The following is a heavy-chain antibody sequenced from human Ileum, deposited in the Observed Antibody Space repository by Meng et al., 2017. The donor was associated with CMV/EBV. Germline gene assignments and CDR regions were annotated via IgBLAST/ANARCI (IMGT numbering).Heavy chain of an antibody. J-gene: IGHJ4*02. CDR1: GYVYSSYG. CDR2: ISGLNGNT. Sequence: KTSGYVYSSYGIGWVRQAPGQGLVWLGWISGLNGNTNYAQEFQGRVAMTADTSTSTAYMELRRLRFDDTAVYYCTRAQLWYTSGCDHWGQGTMVTVSS. V-gene: IGHV1-18*01. CDR3: TRAQLWYTSGCDH. D-gene: IGHD6-19*01.